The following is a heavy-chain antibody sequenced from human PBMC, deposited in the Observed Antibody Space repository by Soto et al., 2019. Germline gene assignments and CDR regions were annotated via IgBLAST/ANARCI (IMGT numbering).Heavy chain of an antibody. J-gene: IGHJ4*02. V-gene: IGHV3-48*01. CDR1: GFTFNSYS. Sequence: EVQLVESGGGLVQPGGSLRLSCVASGFTFNSYSMNWVRQAPGKGLEWISYINSGSTSVFYADSVKGRFTISRDNAKNSLYLQMNSLRAEDTAVYYCASSASPDAYWGQATLVTVSS. CDR3: ASSASPDAY. D-gene: IGHD1-26*01. CDR2: INSGSTSV.